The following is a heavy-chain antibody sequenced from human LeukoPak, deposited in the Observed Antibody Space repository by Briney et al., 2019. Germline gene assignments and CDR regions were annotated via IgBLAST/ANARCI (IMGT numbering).Heavy chain of an antibody. CDR2: IIPIFGTA. CDR3: ARAVGSGPGIAAARSYFDY. CDR1: GGTFSSYA. J-gene: IGHJ4*02. Sequence: GASVKVSCKASGGTFSSYAISWVRQSPGQGLEWMGGIIPIFGTANYAQKFQGRVTITADESTSTAYMELSSLRSEDTAVYYRARAVGSGPGIAAARSYFDYWGQGTLVTVSS. V-gene: IGHV1-69*13. D-gene: IGHD6-13*01.